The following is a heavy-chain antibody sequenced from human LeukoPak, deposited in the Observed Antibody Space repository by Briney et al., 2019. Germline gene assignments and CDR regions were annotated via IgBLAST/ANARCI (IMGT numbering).Heavy chain of an antibody. J-gene: IGHJ3*02. V-gene: IGHV4-39*01. CDR1: GGSISSITYY. CDR2: IYYSGST. Sequence: SETLSFTCTVSGGSISSITYYWGGIRQPPGKGLEWIGTIYYSGSTYYNPSLKSRVTISVDTSKNQFSLKLSSVTAADTAVYYCARRPVLYCSSTSCYAGAFDIWGQGTMVTVSS. CDR3: ARRPVLYCSSTSCYAGAFDI. D-gene: IGHD2-2*01.